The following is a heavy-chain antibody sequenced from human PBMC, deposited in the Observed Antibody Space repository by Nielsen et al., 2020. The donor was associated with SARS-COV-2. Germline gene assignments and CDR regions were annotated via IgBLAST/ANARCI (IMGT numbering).Heavy chain of an antibody. V-gene: IGHV3-15*01. J-gene: IGHJ6*02. CDR2: IKSKTDGGTT. D-gene: IGHD3-3*01. Sequence: WIRQPPGKGLEWVGRIKSKTDGGTTDYAAPVKGRFTISRDDSKNTLYLQMNSLKTEDTAVYYCTTGTPTYYDFWSGYSGYYYYYGMDVWGQGTTVTVSS. CDR3: TTGTPTYYDFWSGYSGYYYYYGMDV.